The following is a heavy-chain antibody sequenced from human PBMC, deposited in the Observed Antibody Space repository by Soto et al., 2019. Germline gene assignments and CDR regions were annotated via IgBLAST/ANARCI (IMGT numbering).Heavy chain of an antibody. V-gene: IGHV4-38-2*02. CDR2: IYYSGSM. Sequence: SETLSLTCAVSGYSISGGYYWGWSRQLPGEGLEWSGSIYYSGSMYYIPPLKSRVTISVDTSKNRCSLKLSSVTAADTAVYYCARDCSSWYDDYYYGMDVWGQGATIT. J-gene: IGHJ6*01. D-gene: IGHD6-13*01. CDR1: GYSISGGYY. CDR3: ARDCSSWYDDYYYGMDV.